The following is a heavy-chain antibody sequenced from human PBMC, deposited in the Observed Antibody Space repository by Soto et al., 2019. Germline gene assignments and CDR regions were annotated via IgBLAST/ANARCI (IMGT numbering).Heavy chain of an antibody. V-gene: IGHV4-30-2*01. CDR1: GGSISSGGYS. D-gene: IGHD2-15*01. J-gene: IGHJ4*02. Sequence: SETLSLTCAVSGGSISSGGYSWSWIRQPPGKGLEWIGYIYHSGSTYYNPSLKSRVTISVDRSKNQFSLKLSSVTAADTAVYYCARYCSGSIGEYYFDYWGQGTLFTVSS. CDR3: ARYCSGSIGEYYFDY. CDR2: IYHSGST.